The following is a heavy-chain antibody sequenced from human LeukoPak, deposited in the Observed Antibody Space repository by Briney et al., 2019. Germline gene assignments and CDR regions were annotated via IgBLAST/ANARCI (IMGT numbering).Heavy chain of an antibody. CDR2: ISYDGSNK. V-gene: IGHV3-30-3*01. Sequence: GGSLRLSCAASGFTFSSYAMHWVRQAPGKGLEWVAVISYDGSNKYYADSVKGRFTISRDNSKNTLYLQMNSLRAVDTAVYYCARAFRGYSYGDFAYWGQGTLVTVSS. J-gene: IGHJ4*02. D-gene: IGHD5-18*01. CDR3: ARAFRGYSYGDFAY. CDR1: GFTFSSYA.